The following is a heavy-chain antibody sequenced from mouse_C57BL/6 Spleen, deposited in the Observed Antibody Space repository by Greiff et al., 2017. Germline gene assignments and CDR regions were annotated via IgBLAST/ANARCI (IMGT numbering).Heavy chain of an antibody. CDR3: ERRRDYYGYAMDY. D-gene: IGHD1-1*01. V-gene: IGHV1-69*01. CDR1: GYTFTSYW. Sequence: QVQLQQPGAELVMPGASVKLSCKASGYTFTSYWMHWVKQRPGQGLEWIGEIDPSDSYTNYNQKFKGKSTLTVDKSSSTAYMQLSSLTSEDSAVYYCERRRDYYGYAMDYWGQGTSVTVSS. J-gene: IGHJ4*01. CDR2: IDPSDSYT.